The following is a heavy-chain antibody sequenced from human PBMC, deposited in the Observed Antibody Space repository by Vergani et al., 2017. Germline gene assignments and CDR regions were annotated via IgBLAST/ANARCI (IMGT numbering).Heavy chain of an antibody. D-gene: IGHD6-13*01. CDR1: GFTFDDYA. J-gene: IGHJ6*02. V-gene: IGHV3-9*01. Sequence: EVQLVESGGGLVKPGGSLRLSCAASGFTFDDYAMHWVRQAPGKGLEWVSGISWNSGSIGYADSVKGRFTISRDNAKNSLYLQMNSLRAEDTALYYCAKSTSQQLVRYYYGMDVWGQGTTVTVSS. CDR3: AKSTSQQLVRYYYGMDV. CDR2: ISWNSGSI.